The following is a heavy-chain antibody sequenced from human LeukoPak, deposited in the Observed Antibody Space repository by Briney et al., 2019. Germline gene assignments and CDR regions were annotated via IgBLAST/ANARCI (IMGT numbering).Heavy chain of an antibody. Sequence: SETLSLTCTVSGGSISSGGYYWSWIRQHPGKGLEWIGYIYYSGSTYYNPSLKSRVTISVDTSKNQFSLKLSSVTVADTAVYYCARVGVVVVAATDNYWFDPWGQGTLVTVSS. CDR2: IYYSGST. V-gene: IGHV4-31*03. CDR3: ARVGVVVVAATDNYWFDP. D-gene: IGHD2-15*01. J-gene: IGHJ5*02. CDR1: GGSISSGGYY.